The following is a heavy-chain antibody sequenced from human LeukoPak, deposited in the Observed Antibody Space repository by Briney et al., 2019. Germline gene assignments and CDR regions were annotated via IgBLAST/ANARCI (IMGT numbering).Heavy chain of an antibody. CDR1: GGSFSGYY. D-gene: IGHD3-3*01. V-gene: IGHV4-34*01. Sequence: SETLSLTCAVYGGSFSGYYWSWIRQPPGKGLEWIGEINHSGSTNYNPSLKSRVTISVDTSKNQFSLKLSSVTAADTAVYYCARAFTTLGQRVVSYYYYMDVWGKGTTVTVSS. CDR2: INHSGST. CDR3: ARAFTTLGQRVVSYYYYMDV. J-gene: IGHJ6*03.